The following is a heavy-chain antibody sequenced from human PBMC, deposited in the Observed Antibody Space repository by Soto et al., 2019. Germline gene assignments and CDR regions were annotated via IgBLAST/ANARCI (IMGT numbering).Heavy chain of an antibody. Sequence: QVLLVESGGGVLQPGRSLRLSCAASGFTLHNYGMHWVRQAPGKGPEWVAILSHDGRNTNYGDSVRGRFTVSRDESKNTLYLQMDSLRVEYTAVYYCARDWGSSGWFNWFDPWGQGTLVIVSS. CDR3: ARDWGSSGWFNWFDP. D-gene: IGHD6-19*01. CDR1: GFTLHNYG. CDR2: LSHDGRNT. J-gene: IGHJ5*02. V-gene: IGHV3-30*03.